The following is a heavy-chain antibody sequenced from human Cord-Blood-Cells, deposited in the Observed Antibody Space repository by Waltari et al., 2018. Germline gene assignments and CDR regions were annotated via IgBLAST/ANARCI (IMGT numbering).Heavy chain of an antibody. J-gene: IGHJ5*02. CDR3: ARDRHCSGGSCYSAWCDP. CDR2: NSADNGNN. Sequence: QVQLVQSGAEVKKPGASVKVSCKASGYTFTSYGISWVRQAPGQGLEWMGWNSADNGNNNSAQKLQGRVTMTTDTSTSTAYMVLRSLRSDDTAVDYCARDRHCSGGSCYSAWCDPWGQGTLVTVSS. V-gene: IGHV1-18*01. D-gene: IGHD2-15*01. CDR1: GYTFTSYG.